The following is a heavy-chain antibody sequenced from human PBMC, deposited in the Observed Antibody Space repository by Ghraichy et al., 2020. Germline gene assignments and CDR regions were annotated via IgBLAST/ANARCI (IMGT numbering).Heavy chain of an antibody. D-gene: IGHD2-15*01. CDR3: ARQGCSGGSCFFDY. CDR1: GGSISSYY. V-gene: IGHV4-59*01. J-gene: IGHJ4*02. Sequence: SETLSLTCTVSGGSISSYYWSWIRQPPGKGLEWIGYIYYSGSTNYNPSLKSQVTISVDTSKNQFSLKLSSVTAADTAVYYCARQGCSGGSCFFDYWGQGTLVTVSS. CDR2: IYYSGST.